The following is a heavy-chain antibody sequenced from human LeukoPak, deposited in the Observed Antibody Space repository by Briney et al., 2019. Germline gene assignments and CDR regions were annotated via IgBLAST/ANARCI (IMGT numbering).Heavy chain of an antibody. D-gene: IGHD2-15*01. CDR2: ISGSGGST. CDR3: AKEAEATIVVMVAAPEWADH. Sequence: TGGSLRLSCAASGFTFSSYAMSWVRQAPGKGLEWVSAISGSGGSTYYADSVKGRFTISRDNSKNTLYLQMNSLRAEDTAVYYCAKEAEATIVVMVAAPEWADHWGQGTLVTVSS. J-gene: IGHJ4*02. V-gene: IGHV3-23*01. CDR1: GFTFSSYA.